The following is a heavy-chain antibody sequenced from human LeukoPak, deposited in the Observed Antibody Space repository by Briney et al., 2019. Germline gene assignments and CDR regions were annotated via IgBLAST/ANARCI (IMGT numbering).Heavy chain of an antibody. V-gene: IGHV3-30*19. CDR2: ISYDGSNK. J-gene: IGHJ4*02. Sequence: GRSLRLSCAASGFTFSSYGMHWVRQAPGKGLEWVAVISYDGSNKYYADSVKGRFTISRDNSKNTLYLQMNSLRAEDTAVYYCARDCNYYGSGSSNCLDYWGQGTLVTVSS. CDR3: ARDCNYYGSGSSNCLDY. D-gene: IGHD3-10*01. CDR1: GFTFSSYG.